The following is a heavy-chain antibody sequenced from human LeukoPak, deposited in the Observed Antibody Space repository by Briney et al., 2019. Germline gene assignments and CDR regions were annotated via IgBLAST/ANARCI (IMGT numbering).Heavy chain of an antibody. CDR2: IYPGDSDT. D-gene: IGHD2-8*01. V-gene: IGHV5-51*01. CDR3: ARRKWQTDAFDI. CDR1: GYSFTSYW. Sequence: GESLKISCRGSGYSFTSYWIGWVRRMPGEGVEWRGVIYPGDSDTRYSPSFQGQVTISADKSISTAYLQWSSLKASDTAMYYCARRKWQTDAFDIWGQGTMVTVSS. J-gene: IGHJ3*02.